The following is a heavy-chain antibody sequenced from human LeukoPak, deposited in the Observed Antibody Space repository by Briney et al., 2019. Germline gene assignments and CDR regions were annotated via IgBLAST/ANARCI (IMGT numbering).Heavy chain of an antibody. CDR1: GFTFSSYA. CDR2: ISYDGSNK. Sequence: PGGSLRLSCAASGFTFSSYAMHWVRQAPGKGLEWVAVISYDGSNKYYADSVKGRFTISRDNSKNTLYLQMNSLRAEDTAVYYCARPEYSSSWYAPFDYWGQGTLVTVSS. J-gene: IGHJ4*02. CDR3: ARPEYSSSWYAPFDY. V-gene: IGHV3-30-3*01. D-gene: IGHD6-13*01.